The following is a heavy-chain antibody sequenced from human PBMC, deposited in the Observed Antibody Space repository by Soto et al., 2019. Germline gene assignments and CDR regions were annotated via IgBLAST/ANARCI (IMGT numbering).Heavy chain of an antibody. Sequence: QVQLVQSGAEVKKPGSSVKVSCKASGGTFSSYAISWVRQAPGQGLEWMGGIIPIFGTANYAQKFQGRVTITADESTTTAYMELSSLRSEDTAGYYCGRGTDYYDNNFDYWGQGPLVTVSS. CDR1: GGTFSSYA. J-gene: IGHJ4*02. CDR2: IIPIFGTA. D-gene: IGHD3-22*01. CDR3: GRGTDYYDNNFDY. V-gene: IGHV1-69*12.